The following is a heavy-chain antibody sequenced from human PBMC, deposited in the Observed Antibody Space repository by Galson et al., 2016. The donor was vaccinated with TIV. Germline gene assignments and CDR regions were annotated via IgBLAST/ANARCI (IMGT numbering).Heavy chain of an antibody. CDR1: GFNFGFYG. CDR3: ARDFRTGKYCDY. J-gene: IGHJ4*02. V-gene: IGHV3-33*01. D-gene: IGHD2-8*02. CDR2: IGHDGNWK. Sequence: SLRLSCAAPGFNFGFYGMHWVRQAPGKGLEWVAIIGHDGNWKGYADSVKGRFTVSRDNSKNMLFLEMSSPRVEDTAVYYCARDFRTGKYCDYWGQGTLVTVSA.